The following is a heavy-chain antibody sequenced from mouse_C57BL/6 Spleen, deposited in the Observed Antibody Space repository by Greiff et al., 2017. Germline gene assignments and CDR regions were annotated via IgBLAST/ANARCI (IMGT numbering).Heavy chain of an antibody. Sequence: EVKLLESGPGLVKPSQSLSLTCSVTGYSITSGYYWNWIRQFPGNKLEWMGYISYDGSNNYNPSLKNRISITRDTSKNQFFLKLNSVTTEDTATYYCAREGDYYGSSYQYFDVWGTGTTVTVSS. CDR2: ISYDGSN. CDR1: GYSITSGYY. J-gene: IGHJ1*03. D-gene: IGHD1-1*01. CDR3: AREGDYYGSSYQYFDV. V-gene: IGHV3-6*01.